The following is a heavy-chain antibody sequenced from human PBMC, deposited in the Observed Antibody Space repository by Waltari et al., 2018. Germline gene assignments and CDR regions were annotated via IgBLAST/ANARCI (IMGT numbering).Heavy chain of an antibody. CDR3: ARGHITIFGVVIRVPFDY. V-gene: IGHV7-4-1*02. CDR2: INTNPWNP. Sequence: QVQLVQSGSELKKPGASVKVSCKASGYTFTSYAMNWVRQDPEQGLGWMGWINTNPWNPTYAQGFTGRFVFSLYTSVSTAYLQISSLKAEDTAVYYCARGHITIFGVVIRVPFDYWGQGTLVTVSS. CDR1: GYTFTSYA. D-gene: IGHD3-3*01. J-gene: IGHJ4*02.